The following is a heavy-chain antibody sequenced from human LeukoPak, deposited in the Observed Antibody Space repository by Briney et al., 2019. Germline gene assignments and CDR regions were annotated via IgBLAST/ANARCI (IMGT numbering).Heavy chain of an antibody. D-gene: IGHD7-27*01. J-gene: IGHJ4*02. Sequence: SQTLSLTCAISGDSVSSKSVACKCVRQSPSRGLEYLGRTRYRSTWNTFYSLSVQGRITINADTSRNHVSRRLNSVTPEDTSLYYSVRDFNWAFDYWGQGTLVTVSS. CDR1: GDSVSSKSVA. CDR2: TRYRSTWNT. CDR3: VRDFNWAFDY. V-gene: IGHV6-1*01.